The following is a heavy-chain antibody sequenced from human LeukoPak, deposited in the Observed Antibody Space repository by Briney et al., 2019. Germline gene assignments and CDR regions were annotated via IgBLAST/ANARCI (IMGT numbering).Heavy chain of an antibody. CDR1: GGSFSGYY. D-gene: IGHD3-16*02. CDR2: INHSGST. Sequence: SETLSLTCAVHGGSFSGYYRSWIRQPPWKGLEWIGAINHSGSTNYNPSLKSRVTISVSTTKNQFSLKLSSVPAADTAVDYCARAEIKLYNQRRYYFDYRGQGTLVTVSS. V-gene: IGHV4-34*01. CDR3: ARAEIKLYNQRRYYFDY. J-gene: IGHJ4*02.